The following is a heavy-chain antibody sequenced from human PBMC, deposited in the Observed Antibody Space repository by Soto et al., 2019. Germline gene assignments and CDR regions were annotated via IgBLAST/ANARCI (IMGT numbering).Heavy chain of an antibody. D-gene: IGHD3-22*01. J-gene: IGHJ6*02. V-gene: IGHV5-51*01. Sequence: GESLKTSGKGSGNSFRSYWIAWVRQMPGKAREWMGIIFPCDSDPRYSPSLQGQVDISPDKSISPAYLQWSSLKASDSAMYYCARLRESTGYPYYYHFVMDVWGQGPTVTV. CDR3: ARLRESTGYPYYYHFVMDV. CDR1: GNSFRSYW. CDR2: IFPCDSDP.